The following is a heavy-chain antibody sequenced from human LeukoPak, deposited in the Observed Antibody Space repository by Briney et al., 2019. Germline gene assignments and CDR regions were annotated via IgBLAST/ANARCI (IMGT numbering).Heavy chain of an antibody. CDR3: AGGDGYNSIFDI. CDR2: IYYSGST. D-gene: IGHD5-24*01. Sequence: SETLSLTCTVSGDSISSSIYYWGWIRQPPGKGLEWIGYIYYSGSTNYNPSLKSRVTISVDTSKNQFSLKLSSVTAADTAVYYCAGGDGYNSIFDIWGQGTMVTVSS. CDR1: GDSISSSIYY. J-gene: IGHJ3*02. V-gene: IGHV4-61*05.